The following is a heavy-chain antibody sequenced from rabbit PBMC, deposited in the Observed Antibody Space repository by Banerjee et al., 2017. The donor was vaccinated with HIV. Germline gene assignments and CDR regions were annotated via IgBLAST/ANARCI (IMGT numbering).Heavy chain of an antibody. D-gene: IGHD1-1*01. Sequence: QSLEESGGDLVKPGASLTLTCTASGFSFSSYYYMCWVRQAPGKGLEWIACINTGSSASTNYASWAKGRFTISKTSSTTVTLQMTSLTAADTATYFCARYTGGAISGTRLDLRGPGTLVTVS. CDR2: INTGSSAST. CDR3: ARYTGGAISGTRLDL. V-gene: IGHV1S40*01. J-gene: IGHJ3*01. CDR1: GFSFSSYYY.